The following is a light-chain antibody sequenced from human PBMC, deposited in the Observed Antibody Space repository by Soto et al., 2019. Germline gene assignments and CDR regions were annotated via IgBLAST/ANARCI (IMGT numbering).Light chain of an antibody. CDR1: SSNIGAGYD. J-gene: IGLJ2*01. CDR3: QSYDSSLIGDVV. Sequence: QSVLTQPPSVSGAPGQRVTISCTGSSSNIGAGYDVHWYQQLPGTPPKLLIYGNSNRPSGATDRISGSKSGTSASLAITGLQHEDEADYYCQSYDSSLIGDVVFGGGTKLTVL. V-gene: IGLV1-40*01. CDR2: GNS.